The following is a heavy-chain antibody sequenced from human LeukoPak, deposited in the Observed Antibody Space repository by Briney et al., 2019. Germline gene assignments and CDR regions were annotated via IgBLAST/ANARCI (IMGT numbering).Heavy chain of an antibody. CDR2: VSNDGNDK. D-gene: IGHD7-27*01. Sequence: GGSLRLSCAASGFTFSSYGMQWVRQAPGKGLEWAAAVSNDGNDKYYADSVKGRFTISRDNSKNTLYLQMNTLRVEDTAVYYCAKNHPTGGVACAYWGLGTLVTVSS. J-gene: IGHJ4*01. V-gene: IGHV3-30*18. CDR3: AKNHPTGGVACAY. CDR1: GFTFSSYG.